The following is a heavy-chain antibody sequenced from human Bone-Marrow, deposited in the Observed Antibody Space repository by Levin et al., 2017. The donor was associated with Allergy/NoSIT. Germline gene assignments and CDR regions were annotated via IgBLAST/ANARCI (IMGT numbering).Heavy chain of an antibody. CDR3: ARYQTPVYCSGGSCYSPYFDY. CDR2: ISYDGSNK. V-gene: IGHV3-30-3*01. D-gene: IGHD2-15*01. CDR1: GFTFSSYA. J-gene: IGHJ4*02. Sequence: PGGSLRLSCAASGFTFSSYAMHWVRQAPGKGLEWVAVISYDGSNKYYADSVKGRFTISRDNSKNTLYLQMNSLRAEDTAVYYCARYQTPVYCSGGSCYSPYFDYWGQGTLVTVSS.